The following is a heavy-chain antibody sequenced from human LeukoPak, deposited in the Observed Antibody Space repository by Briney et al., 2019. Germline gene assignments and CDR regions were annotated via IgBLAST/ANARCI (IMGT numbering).Heavy chain of an antibody. CDR1: GFTFSSYE. J-gene: IGHJ4*02. Sequence: GGSLRLSCAASGFTFSSYEMNWVRQAPGKGLEWVSYISSSGSSIYYADSVKGRFTISRDNAKNSLYLQMNSLRVEDTAVYYCAKVAKYYYGSETYYFFEHWGQGTPVTASS. V-gene: IGHV3-48*03. CDR2: ISSSGSSI. D-gene: IGHD3-10*01. CDR3: AKVAKYYYGSETYYFFEH.